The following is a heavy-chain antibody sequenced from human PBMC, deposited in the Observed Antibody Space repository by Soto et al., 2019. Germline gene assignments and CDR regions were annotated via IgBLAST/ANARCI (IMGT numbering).Heavy chain of an antibody. V-gene: IGHV4-4*02. CDR3: TRALLKSLDY. CDR2: IHYSGTT. Sequence: SETLSLTCGVSGASIGTSYWWSWVRQSPGKGLEWIGEIHYSGTTNYNPSLMSRVTISLDKSKNQFSLNLNSVTAADTAMYYCTRALLKSLDYWGQGTLVTVSS. D-gene: IGHD3-9*01. CDR1: GASIGTSYW. J-gene: IGHJ4*02.